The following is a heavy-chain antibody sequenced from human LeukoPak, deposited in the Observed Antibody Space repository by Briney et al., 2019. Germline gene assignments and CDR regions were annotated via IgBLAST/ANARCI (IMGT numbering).Heavy chain of an antibody. CDR1: GYTFTSYG. V-gene: IGHV1-18*01. J-gene: IGHJ4*02. Sequence: GASVKVSCKASGYTFTSYGISWVRQAPGQGLEWMGWISAYNGNTNYAQKLQGRVTMTTDTSTSTAYMELRSLRSGDTAVYYCARGVGIAAAPAPLDYWGQGTLVTVSS. CDR3: ARGVGIAAAPAPLDY. CDR2: ISAYNGNT. D-gene: IGHD6-13*01.